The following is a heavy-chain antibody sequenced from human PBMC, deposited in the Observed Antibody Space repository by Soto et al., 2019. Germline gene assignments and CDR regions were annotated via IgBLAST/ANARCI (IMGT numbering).Heavy chain of an antibody. D-gene: IGHD6-13*01. CDR2: INAGNGNT. CDR3: AREVVISAAGEDGMDV. Sequence: QVQLVQSGAEEKKPGASVKVSCKASGYTFTSYAMHWVRQAPGQRLEWMGWINAGNGNTKYSQKFQGRVTITRDTSASTAYIELSSLISEDTAVYYCAREVVISAAGEDGMDVWGQGTTVTVSS. V-gene: IGHV1-3*05. J-gene: IGHJ6*02. CDR1: GYTFTSYA.